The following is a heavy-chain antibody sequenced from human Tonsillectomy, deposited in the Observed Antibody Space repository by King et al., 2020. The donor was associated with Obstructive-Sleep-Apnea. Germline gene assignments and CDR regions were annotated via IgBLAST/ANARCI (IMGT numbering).Heavy chain of an antibody. Sequence: VQLVESGGGLVKPGGSLRLSCAASGFTFGDYYMGWIRQAPGKGLEWVSYISGSSSYTDYADSVKGRFTIPRDNAKRSLYLQMNSLRVEDTATYYCARDRGVGASGYDYWGQGTLVTVSS. CDR1: GFTFGDYY. J-gene: IGHJ4*02. CDR3: ARDRGVGASGYDY. V-gene: IGHV3-11*06. D-gene: IGHD1-26*01. CDR2: ISGSSSYT.